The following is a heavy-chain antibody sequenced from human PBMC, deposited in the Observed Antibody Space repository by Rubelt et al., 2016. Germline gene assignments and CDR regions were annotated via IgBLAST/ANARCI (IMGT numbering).Heavy chain of an antibody. V-gene: IGHV1-3*01. CDR1: GYTFSSYA. CDR2: INAGYGDT. J-gene: IGHJ3*02. CDR3: ARELNDFDI. Sequence: PGDSVKVSCKASGYTFSSYAIHWVRQAPGQRLEWMGWINAGYGDTRYSPNFQGRLTITRDTSATTAYMELSSLRSEDTAVYYCARELNDFDIWGQGTMVTVSS.